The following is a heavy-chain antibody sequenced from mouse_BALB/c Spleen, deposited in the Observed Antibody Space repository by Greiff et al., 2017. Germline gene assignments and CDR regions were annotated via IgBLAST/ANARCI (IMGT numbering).Heavy chain of an antibody. Sequence: EVHLVQSGAGLVKPGGSLKLSCAASGFTFSSYAMSWVRQTPEKRLEWVASISTGGSTYYPDSVKGRFTISRDNARNILYLQMSSLRSEDTAMYYCAREEDYGNYWFADWGEGTLVTVSA. CDR1: GFTFSSYA. J-gene: IGHJ3*01. CDR2: ISTGGST. CDR3: AREEDYGNYWFAD. D-gene: IGHD2-1*01. V-gene: IGHV5-6-5*01.